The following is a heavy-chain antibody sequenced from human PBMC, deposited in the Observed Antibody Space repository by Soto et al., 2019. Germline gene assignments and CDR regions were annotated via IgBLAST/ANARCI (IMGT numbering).Heavy chain of an antibody. CDR1: GFTFSSYG. Sequence: GGSLRLSCAASGFTFSSYGMHWVRQAPGKGLEWVAVIWYDGSNKYYADSVKGRFTISRDNSKNTLYLQMNSLRAEDTAVYYCARESMPNWNYQYIDYWGQGTLVTVSS. J-gene: IGHJ4*02. CDR3: ARESMPNWNYQYIDY. V-gene: IGHV3-33*01. CDR2: IWYDGSNK. D-gene: IGHD1-7*01.